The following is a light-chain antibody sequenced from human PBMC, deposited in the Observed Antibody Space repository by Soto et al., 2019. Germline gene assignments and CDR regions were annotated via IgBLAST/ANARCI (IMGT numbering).Light chain of an antibody. CDR1: QSISDT. CDR2: GAS. V-gene: IGKV3-15*01. J-gene: IGKJ1*01. Sequence: EIVMTQSPVTLSVSPGGRATLSCRASQSISDTLAWYQQKPGQAPRLLIHGASTRAPGFPARFSGSGSGTDFTLTISSLQSEDFEVYYCQQYNNWPWTLGQGTKVDIK. CDR3: QQYNNWPWT.